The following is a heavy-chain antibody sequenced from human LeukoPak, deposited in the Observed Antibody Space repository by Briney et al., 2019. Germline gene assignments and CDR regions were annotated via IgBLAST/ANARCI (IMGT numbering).Heavy chain of an antibody. J-gene: IGHJ4*02. Sequence: SESLSLTCTVSGGSISRSNFYWGWIRQPPGKGLEWFASIYYSGSTYDNPALKRRVSISVDTSKNQFSLKLSSVTAADTAVYYCARDARVQKWFGELLKTTTYYFDYWGQGTLVTVSS. V-gene: IGHV4-39*07. CDR2: IYYSGST. CDR3: ARDARVQKWFGELLKTTTYYFDY. D-gene: IGHD3-10*01. CDR1: GGSISRSNFY.